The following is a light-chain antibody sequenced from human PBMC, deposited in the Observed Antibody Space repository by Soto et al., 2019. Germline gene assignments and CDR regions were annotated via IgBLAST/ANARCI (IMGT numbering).Light chain of an antibody. CDR3: SSYTSSSTVA. CDR2: DVT. Sequence: QSALTQPASVSGSPGQSITISCTGTSSDVGVYNYVSWHQQHPGKAPKLMIYDVTYRPSGVSNRFSGSKSGNTASLTISGLQAEDEADYYCSSYTSSSTVAFGTGTKLTVL. V-gene: IGLV2-14*03. J-gene: IGLJ1*01. CDR1: SSDVGVYNY.